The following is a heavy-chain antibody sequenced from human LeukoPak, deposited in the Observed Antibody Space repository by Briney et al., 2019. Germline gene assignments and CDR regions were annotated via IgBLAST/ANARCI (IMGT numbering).Heavy chain of an antibody. CDR1: GYTFTSYG. CDR2: ISAYNGNT. D-gene: IGHD5-24*01. Sequence: GASVKVSCKASGYTFTSYGISWVRQAPGQGLEWMGWISAYNGNTNYAQKLQGRVTMTTDTSTTTAYMELRSLRSDDTAVYYCVKDYNYVIDYWGQGTLVTVSS. J-gene: IGHJ4*02. V-gene: IGHV1-18*01. CDR3: VKDYNYVIDY.